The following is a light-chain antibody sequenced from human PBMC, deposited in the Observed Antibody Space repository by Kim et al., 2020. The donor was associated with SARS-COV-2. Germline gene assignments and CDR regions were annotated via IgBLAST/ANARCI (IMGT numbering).Light chain of an antibody. V-gene: IGLV4-69*01. J-gene: IGLJ2*01. CDR1: SGKSSYT. Sequence: WVKLTCTLGSGKSSYTIEWHQQQQEKGPRYLMKLNSDGSQSKGDGIPDRFSGSSSGAERYLTISSLQAEDAADYYCPTYGTGMGVFGGGTQLTVL. CDR3: PTYGTGMGV. CDR2: LNSDGSQ.